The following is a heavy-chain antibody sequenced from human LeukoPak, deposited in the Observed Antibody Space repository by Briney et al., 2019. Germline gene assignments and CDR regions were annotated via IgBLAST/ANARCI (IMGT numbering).Heavy chain of an antibody. J-gene: IGHJ4*02. Sequence: ASVTVSCKASGYTFTSYGISWVRQAPGQGLEWMGWISAYNGNTNYAQKLQGRVTMATDTSTSTAYMELRSLRSDDTAVYYCARGRYGQQWLVEEGSWFDYWGQGTLVTVSS. CDR3: ARGRYGQQWLVEEGSWFDY. CDR2: ISAYNGNT. V-gene: IGHV1-18*01. D-gene: IGHD6-19*01. CDR1: GYTFTSYG.